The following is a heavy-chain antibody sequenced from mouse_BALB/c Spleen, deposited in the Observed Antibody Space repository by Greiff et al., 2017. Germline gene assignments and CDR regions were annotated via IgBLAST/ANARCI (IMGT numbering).Heavy chain of an antibody. Sequence: VHAKQSGPELVTPGASVKVSCKASGYAFTSYHMYWVKQSHGKSLEWIGYIDPYNGGTGYNQKFKGKATLTVDNSSSTAYMHLNSLTSEDSAVYYGAREDYGDDPYYFDYWGQGTTLTVSA. CDR3: AREDYGDDPYYFDY. D-gene: IGHD2-2*01. CDR1: GYAFTSYH. CDR2: IDPYNGGT. V-gene: IGHV1S135*01. J-gene: IGHJ2*01.